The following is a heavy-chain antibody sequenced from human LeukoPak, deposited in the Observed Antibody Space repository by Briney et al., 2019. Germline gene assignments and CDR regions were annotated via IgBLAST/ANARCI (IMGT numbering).Heavy chain of an antibody. Sequence: SETLSLTCAVYGGSFSGYYWSWIRQPPGKGLEWIGEINHSGSTNYNPSLKSRVTISVDTSKNQFSLKLSSVTAADTAVYYCARHATYYDFWSGSITLLYYFDYWGQGTLVTVSS. D-gene: IGHD3-3*01. J-gene: IGHJ4*02. CDR2: INHSGST. V-gene: IGHV4-34*01. CDR1: GGSFSGYY. CDR3: ARHATYYDFWSGSITLLYYFDY.